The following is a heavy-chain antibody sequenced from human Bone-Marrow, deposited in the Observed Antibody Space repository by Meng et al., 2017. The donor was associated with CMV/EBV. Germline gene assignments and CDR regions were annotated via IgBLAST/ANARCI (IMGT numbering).Heavy chain of an antibody. CDR1: GGSMSRSTYY. CDR2: IYYTGNT. CDR3: ARGLSYGYSRYYFDY. J-gene: IGHJ4*02. D-gene: IGHD3-16*01. V-gene: IGHV4-39*07. Sequence: GSLRLSCAVSGGSMSRSTYYWGWIRQPPGKGLEWIGTIYYTGNTYYNPSLKSRVTISVDTSKSQFSLKLSYVTAADTAVYYCARGLSYGYSRYYFDYWGQGTLVTVSS.